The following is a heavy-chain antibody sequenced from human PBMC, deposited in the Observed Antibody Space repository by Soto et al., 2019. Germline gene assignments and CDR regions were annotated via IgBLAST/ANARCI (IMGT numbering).Heavy chain of an antibody. CDR1: GGSISSYY. D-gene: IGHD6-19*01. CDR2: IYYSGST. CDR3: TRGRGSGWYVPDY. Sequence: PSETLSLTCTVSGGSISSYYWSWIRQPPGKGLEWIGFIYYSGSTNYNPSLKSRVTISVDTSKNQFSLKLSSVTAADTAVYYCTRGRGSGWYVPDYWGQGTLVTVSS. J-gene: IGHJ4*02. V-gene: IGHV4-59*01.